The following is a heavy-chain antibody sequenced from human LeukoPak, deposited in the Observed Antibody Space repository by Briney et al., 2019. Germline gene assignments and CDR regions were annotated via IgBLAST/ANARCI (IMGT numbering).Heavy chain of an antibody. CDR2: IIPIFGTA. CDR3: ARDNIVVGGDWYFDL. V-gene: IGHV1-69*13. J-gene: IGHJ2*01. D-gene: IGHD2-2*01. Sequence: ASVKVSCKASGGTFSSYAISWVRQAPGQGLEWMGGIIPIFGTANYAQKFQGRVTITADESTSTAYMELSSLRSEDTAVYYCARDNIVVGGDWYFDLWGRGTLVTVSS. CDR1: GGTFSSYA.